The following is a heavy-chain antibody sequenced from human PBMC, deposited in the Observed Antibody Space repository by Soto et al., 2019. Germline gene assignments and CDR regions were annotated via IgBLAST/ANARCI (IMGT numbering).Heavy chain of an antibody. V-gene: IGHV4-39*02. CDR2: IYYSGST. CDR1: GGSISSSSYY. CDR3: VKDSSYYYDSSGYSG. Sequence: PSETLSLTCTVSGGSISSSSYYWGWIRQPPGKGLEWIGSIYYSGSTYYNPSLKSRVTISVDTSKNQFSLKLSSVTAADTAVYYCVKDSSYYYDSSGYSGWGQGTLVTVSS. J-gene: IGHJ4*02. D-gene: IGHD3-22*01.